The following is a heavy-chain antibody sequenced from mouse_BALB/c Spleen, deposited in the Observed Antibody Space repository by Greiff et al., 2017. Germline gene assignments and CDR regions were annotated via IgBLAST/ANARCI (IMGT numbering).Heavy chain of an antibody. V-gene: IGHV5-17*02. CDR3: ASHYYGSSYYAMDY. CDR2: ISSGSSTI. CDR1: GFTFSSFG. Sequence: EVQLVESGGGLVQPGGSRKLSCAASGFTFSSFGMHWVRQAPEKGLEWVAYISSGSSTIYYADTVKGRFTISRDNPKNTLFLQMTSLRSEDTAMYYCASHYYGSSYYAMDYWGQGTSVTVSS. J-gene: IGHJ4*01. D-gene: IGHD1-1*01.